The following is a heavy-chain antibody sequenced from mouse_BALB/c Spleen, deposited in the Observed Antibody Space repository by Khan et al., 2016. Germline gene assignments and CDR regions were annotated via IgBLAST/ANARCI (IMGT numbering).Heavy chain of an antibody. V-gene: IGHV14-3*02. CDR1: GFNIKDSY. CDR2: IDPANGNT. D-gene: IGHD2-3*01. CDR3: AKIYDGYYGFAY. J-gene: IGHJ3*01. Sequence: MQLKESGAELVKPGASVKLSCTASGFNIKDSYMHWVKQSPEQGLEWIGWIDPANGNTKYDPKFKGKATITADTSSNTAYLQLSSLTSEDTAVYYCAKIYDGYYGFAYWGQGTLVTVSA.